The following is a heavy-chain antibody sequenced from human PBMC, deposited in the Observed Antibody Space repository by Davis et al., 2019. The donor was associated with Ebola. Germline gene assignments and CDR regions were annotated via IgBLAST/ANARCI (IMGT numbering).Heavy chain of an antibody. CDR1: GFTFSSYA. CDR3: VKVQLAYYFDY. D-gene: IGHD1-1*01. CDR2: ISSNGGST. Sequence: GGSLRLSCAASGFTFSSYAMSWVRQAPGKGLEWVSAISSNGGSTYYADSVKGRFTISRDNSKNTLYLQMSSLRAEDTAVYYCVKVQLAYYFDYWGQGTLVTVSS. V-gene: IGHV3-64D*06. J-gene: IGHJ4*02.